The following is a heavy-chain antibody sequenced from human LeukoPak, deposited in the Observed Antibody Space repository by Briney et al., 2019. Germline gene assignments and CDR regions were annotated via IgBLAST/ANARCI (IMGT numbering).Heavy chain of an antibody. Sequence: GGSLRLSCVASGFTFDNYAMSWVRQAPGKGLEWVAGISGSGSNIYYAESVKGRFTSSRDNSKNTLYLQMNSLTAEDTAVYYCATVIDNSGSLGFWGQGTLVTVSS. CDR2: ISGSGSNI. CDR1: GFTFDNYA. CDR3: ATVIDNSGSLGF. J-gene: IGHJ4*02. D-gene: IGHD3-22*01. V-gene: IGHV3-23*01.